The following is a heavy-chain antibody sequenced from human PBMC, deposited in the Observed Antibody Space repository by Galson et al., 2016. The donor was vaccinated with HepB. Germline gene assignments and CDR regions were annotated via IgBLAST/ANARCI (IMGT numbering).Heavy chain of an antibody. V-gene: IGHV3-33*01. CDR2: ISDDGRKK. J-gene: IGHJ5*02. D-gene: IGHD2-2*01. Sequence: SLRLSCAASGFSFNSYGMHWVRQAPGKGLEWVAFISDDGRKKNYADSVKGRFTISRDNSKLYLQMNSLRGEDTALYYCARDPSLPGAAINWFDPWGQGTPVSVSS. CDR3: ARDPSLPGAAINWFDP. CDR1: GFSFNSYG.